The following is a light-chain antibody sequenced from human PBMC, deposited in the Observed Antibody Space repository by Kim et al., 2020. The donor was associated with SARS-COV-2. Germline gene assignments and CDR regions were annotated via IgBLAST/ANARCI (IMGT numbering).Light chain of an antibody. CDR2: STS. V-gene: IGKV3-20*01. J-gene: IGKJ1*01. CDR3: QQYGSARWT. CDR1: QSGASTN. Sequence: TPGERDTLTCRARQSGASTNLAWYQQKPGQAPRLLIYSTSSRAPGIPDRFSGSGSGTDFSLTINRLEPEDVAVYYGQQYGSARWTFGQGTKVEIK.